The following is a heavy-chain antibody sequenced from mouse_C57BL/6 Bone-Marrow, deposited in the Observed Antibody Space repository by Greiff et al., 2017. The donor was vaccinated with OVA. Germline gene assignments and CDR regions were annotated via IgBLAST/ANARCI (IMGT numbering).Heavy chain of an antibody. CDR1: GYTFTDYY. CDR2: INPNTGGT. Sequence: EVQLQQSGPELVKPGASVKLSCKASGYTFTDYYMHWVKQSHAHSLEWIGDINPNTGGTSSNQKFQGKATLTVDTSSSTAYMELRSLTSEDAAVYYGARGRIRDYYAMDYWGQGTSVTVSA. J-gene: IGHJ4*01. D-gene: IGHD1-1*01. CDR3: ARGRIRDYYAMDY. V-gene: IGHV1-26*01.